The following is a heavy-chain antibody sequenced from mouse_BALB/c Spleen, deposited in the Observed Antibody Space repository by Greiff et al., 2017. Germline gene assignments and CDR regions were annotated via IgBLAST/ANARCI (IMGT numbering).Heavy chain of an antibody. J-gene: IGHJ1*01. CDR2: ISYSGST. V-gene: IGHV3-8*02. CDR3: ARSANWSYWYFDV. D-gene: IGHD4-1*01. CDR1: GDSITSGY. Sequence: EVMLVESGPSLVKPSQTLSLTCSVTGDSITSGYWNWIRKFPGNKLEYMGYISYSGSTYYNPSLKSRISITRDTSKNQYYLQLNSVTTEDTATYYCARSANWSYWYFDVWGAGTTVTVSS.